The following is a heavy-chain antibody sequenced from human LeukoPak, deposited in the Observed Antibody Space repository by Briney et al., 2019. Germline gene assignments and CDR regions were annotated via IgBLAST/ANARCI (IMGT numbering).Heavy chain of an antibody. J-gene: IGHJ3*02. CDR2: IYYSGST. CDR1: GGSISSYY. D-gene: IGHD5-24*01. CDR3: ASLESSDAFDI. Sequence: SETLSLTCTVSGGSISSYYWSWIRQPPGRGLEWIGYIYYSGSTNYNPSLKSRVTISVDTSKNQFSLKLSSVTAADTAVYYCASLESSDAFDIWGQGTMVTVSS. V-gene: IGHV4-59*12.